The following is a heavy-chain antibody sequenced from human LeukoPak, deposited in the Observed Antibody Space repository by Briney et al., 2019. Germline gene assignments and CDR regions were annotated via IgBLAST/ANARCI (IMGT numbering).Heavy chain of an antibody. CDR3: ARGRYLTTLGGAAAGFLDS. J-gene: IGHJ4*02. CDR2: INHSGST. D-gene: IGHD6-13*01. Sequence: PSETLSLTCGVNGGSFSGYYWNWIRQTPGKGLEWIGEINHSGSTNYNPSLKRRVTISADTSQKQFSLRLTSVTAADTAVYYCARGRYLTTLGGAAAGFLDSWGQGTLVTVSS. CDR1: GGSFSGYY. V-gene: IGHV4-34*01.